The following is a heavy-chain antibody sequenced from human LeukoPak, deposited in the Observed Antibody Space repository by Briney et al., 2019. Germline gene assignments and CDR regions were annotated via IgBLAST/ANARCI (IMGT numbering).Heavy chain of an antibody. CDR2: IKSKTDGGTT. V-gene: IGHV3-15*01. Sequence: PGGSLRLSCAASGFTFSNAWMSWVRQAPGKGLEWVGRIKSKTDGGTTDYAAPVKGRFIISGDDSKNTLYLQMNSLKTEDTAVYYCTSSNYDSSGYYSYWGQGTLVTVSS. D-gene: IGHD3-22*01. CDR1: GFTFSNAW. J-gene: IGHJ4*02. CDR3: TSSNYDSSGYYSY.